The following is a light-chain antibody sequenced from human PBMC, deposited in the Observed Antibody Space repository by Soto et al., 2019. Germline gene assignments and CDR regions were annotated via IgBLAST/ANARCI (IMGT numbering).Light chain of an antibody. CDR1: QSLVHSNGNTY. Sequence: DIVMTQTPLSSPVTLGQPASISCGSSQSLVHSNGNTYLSWLQQRPGQPPRLLIYRISNRFSGVPDRFSGSGAGTDFTLKISRVEAEDVGIYCMQGTQFPLTFGQGTRLEIK. J-gene: IGKJ5*01. CDR2: RIS. V-gene: IGKV2-24*01. CDR3: MQGTQFPLT.